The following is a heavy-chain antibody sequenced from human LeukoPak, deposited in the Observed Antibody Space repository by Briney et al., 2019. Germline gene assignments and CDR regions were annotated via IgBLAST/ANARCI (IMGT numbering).Heavy chain of an antibody. CDR2: IYPRDGST. CDR1: GCTFTSNY. Sequence: ASVKVSFTASGCTFTSNYIHWVRQAPGQGLEWMGMIYPRDGSTSYAQKFQGRVTVTRDTSTSTVHMELSGLRSEDTAVYYCARDQEGFDYWGQGTLVTVSS. V-gene: IGHV1-46*01. CDR3: ARDQEGFDY. J-gene: IGHJ4*02.